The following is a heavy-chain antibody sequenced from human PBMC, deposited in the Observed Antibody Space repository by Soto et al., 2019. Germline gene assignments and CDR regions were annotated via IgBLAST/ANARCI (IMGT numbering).Heavy chain of an antibody. D-gene: IGHD3-9*01. J-gene: IGHJ4*02. V-gene: IGHV4-31*03. CDR2: IYHSGST. CDR3: ATGYSYFDY. Sequence: SETLSLTCSVSGGSISSGYYYWSWIRQHPGKGLEWIGYIYHSGSTYYNPSLKSRVTISVDTSKNQFSLKLSSVTAADTAVYYCATGYSYFDYWGQGTLVTVSS. CDR1: GGSISSGYYY.